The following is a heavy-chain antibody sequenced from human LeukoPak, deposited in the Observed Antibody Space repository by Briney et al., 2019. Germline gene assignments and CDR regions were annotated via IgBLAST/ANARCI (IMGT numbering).Heavy chain of an antibody. D-gene: IGHD6-13*01. CDR1: GFTFSSYS. CDR3: ARDRWTSAAAVLDY. J-gene: IGHJ4*02. Sequence: GGSLRLSCAASGFTFSSYSMNWVRQAPGKGLEWVSSISSSSSYIYYADSVKGRFTISRDNAKNSLYLQMNSLRAEDTAVYYCARDRWTSAAAVLDYWGQGTLVTVSS. V-gene: IGHV3-21*01. CDR2: ISSSSSYI.